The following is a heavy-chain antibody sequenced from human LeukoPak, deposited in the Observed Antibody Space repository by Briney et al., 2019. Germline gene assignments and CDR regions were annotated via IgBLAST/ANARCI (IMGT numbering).Heavy chain of an antibody. D-gene: IGHD3-22*01. Sequence: GGSLRLSCAASGFTFSSYSMNWVRQAPGKGLEWVSSISSSSSYIYYADSVKGRFTISRDNAKNSLYLQMNSLRAEDTAVYYCARDPAYYYDSSGFDPWGQGTLVTVSS. V-gene: IGHV3-21*01. CDR3: ARDPAYYYDSSGFDP. CDR2: ISSSSSYI. CDR1: GFTFSSYS. J-gene: IGHJ5*02.